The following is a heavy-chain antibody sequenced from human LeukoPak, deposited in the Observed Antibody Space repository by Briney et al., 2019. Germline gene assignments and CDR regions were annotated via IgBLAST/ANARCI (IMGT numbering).Heavy chain of an antibody. CDR3: ARWTSGWFDP. V-gene: IGHV4-59*08. Sequence: PSETLSLTCTVSGGSISSYYWSWIRHRPGTGLEWIGYIYYTGSTNYNPSPKSRVTISVDTSKNQFSLKLRYVTAADTAVYYCARWTSGWFDPWGQGTLVTVSS. D-gene: IGHD3/OR15-3a*01. CDR1: GGSISSYY. CDR2: IYYTGST. J-gene: IGHJ5*02.